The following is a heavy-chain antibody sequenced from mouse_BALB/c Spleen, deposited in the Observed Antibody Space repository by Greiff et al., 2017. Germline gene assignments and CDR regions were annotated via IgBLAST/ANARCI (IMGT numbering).Heavy chain of an antibody. Sequence: EVQLVESGGGLVKPGGSLKLSCAASGFTFSSYAMSWVRQSPEKRLEWVAEISSGGSYTYYPDTVTGRFTISRDNAKNTLYLEMSSLRSEDTAMYYCAREDFDDWGQGTTLTVSS. CDR2: ISSGGSYT. J-gene: IGHJ2*01. CDR3: AREDFDD. V-gene: IGHV5-9-4*01. CDR1: GFTFSSYA.